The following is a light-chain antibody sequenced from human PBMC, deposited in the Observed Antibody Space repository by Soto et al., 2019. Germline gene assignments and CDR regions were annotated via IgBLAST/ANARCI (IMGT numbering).Light chain of an antibody. J-gene: IGKJ1*01. CDR2: HAS. V-gene: IGKV1-5*01. CDR1: QTISNW. Sequence: DIQMTQSPSTLSASIGDRVTITCRASQTISNWLAWYQQKPGKAPNLLIYHASNLETGVPSRFSGSAFGTEFTLTISSLQPGDFATYYCQHYNSYPWTFGQGTKV. CDR3: QHYNSYPWT.